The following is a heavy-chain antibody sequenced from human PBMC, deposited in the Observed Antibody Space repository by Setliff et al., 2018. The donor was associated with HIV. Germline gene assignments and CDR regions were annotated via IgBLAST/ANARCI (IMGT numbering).Heavy chain of an antibody. V-gene: IGHV4-59*08. CDR3: ARHSPNVGVRGDAFDI. J-gene: IGHJ3*02. CDR1: GGCISSHY. D-gene: IGHD2-8*01. CDR2: IHYSGAT. Sequence: SETLSLTCTVSGGCISSHYWIWIRQPPGKGLEWIGYIHYSGATNYNPSLKSRVTISLDTSRTQFSLRLSSVTAADTAVYYCARHSPNVGVRGDAFDIWGQGTVVTVSS.